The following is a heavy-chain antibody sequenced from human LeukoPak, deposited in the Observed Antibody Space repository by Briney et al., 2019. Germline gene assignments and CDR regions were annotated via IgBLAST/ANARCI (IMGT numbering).Heavy chain of an antibody. CDR1: GYTFTGYY. D-gene: IGHD6-13*01. CDR2: INPNSGGT. V-gene: IGHV1-2*02. Sequence: ASVKVSCKASGYTFTGYYMHWVRQAPGQGLEWMGWINPNSGGTNYAQKFQGRVTMTRDTSISTAYMELSRLRSDDTAVYYCARVRFGSSSWYLVDYWGQGTLVTVSS. CDR3: ARVRFGSSSWYLVDY. J-gene: IGHJ4*02.